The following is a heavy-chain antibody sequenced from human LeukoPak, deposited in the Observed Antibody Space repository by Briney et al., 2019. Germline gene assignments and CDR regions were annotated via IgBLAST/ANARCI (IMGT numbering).Heavy chain of an antibody. D-gene: IGHD2-15*01. J-gene: IGHJ4*02. Sequence: SETLSLTCAVYGGSFSGYYWSWIRQPPEEGLEWIGEINHSGSTNYNPSLKSRVTISVDTSKNQFSLKLSSVTAADTAVYYCARNCRDGYKAPYYFDYWGRGTLVTVSS. V-gene: IGHV4-34*01. CDR1: GGSFSGYY. CDR3: ARNCRDGYKAPYYFDY. CDR2: INHSGST.